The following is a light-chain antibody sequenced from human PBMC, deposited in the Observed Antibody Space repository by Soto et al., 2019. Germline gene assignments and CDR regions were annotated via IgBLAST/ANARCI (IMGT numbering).Light chain of an antibody. CDR1: QSVGNN. V-gene: IGKV3-15*01. Sequence: EIVVTQSPATLSVSPGERATLSCRASQSVGNNFAWYQQKPGQAPRLLIFATSTRATGVPARGSGSGSGTEFTLTNSSLQSEELAVYDCQQYGDWPLTVGGGAKGEIE. J-gene: IGKJ4*02. CDR2: ATS. CDR3: QQYGDWPLT.